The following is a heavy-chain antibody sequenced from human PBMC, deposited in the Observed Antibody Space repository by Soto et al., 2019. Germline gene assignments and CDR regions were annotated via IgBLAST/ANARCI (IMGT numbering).Heavy chain of an antibody. J-gene: IGHJ4*02. CDR2: IIPIFGPA. D-gene: IGHD5-18*01. CDR1: GGTFSSYA. CDR3: ARGLGGYSYGILDY. V-gene: IGHV1-69*06. Sequence: GASVKVSWKASGGTFSSYAISWVRQAPGQRLEWMGGIIPIFGPANYAQKFQVRVTITAAKSTSTAYMELSSLRSEDTAVYFCARGLGGYSYGILDYWGQGTLVPVSS.